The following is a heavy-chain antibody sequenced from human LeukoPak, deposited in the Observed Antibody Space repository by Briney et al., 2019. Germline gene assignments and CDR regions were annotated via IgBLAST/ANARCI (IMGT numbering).Heavy chain of an antibody. CDR3: ARVGDDDAFDI. J-gene: IGHJ3*02. CDR2: LYSDGST. CDR1: GFTVSRNY. Sequence: GGSLRLSCAASGFTVSRNYMSWVRQAPGKGLEWVSVLYSDGSTYHADSVKGRFTISRDNSKNTLYLQMGSLRAEDMAVYYCARVGDDDAFDIWGQGTLVTVSS. V-gene: IGHV3-53*05. D-gene: IGHD2-21*01.